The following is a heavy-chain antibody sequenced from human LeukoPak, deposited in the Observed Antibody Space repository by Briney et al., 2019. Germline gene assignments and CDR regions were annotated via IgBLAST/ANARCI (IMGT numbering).Heavy chain of an antibody. CDR1: LGSLITTLYY. Sequence: PSETLSLTCVCSLGSLITTLYYWAWIRQPPGKTLEWIANIFYSGSTYYNLSLRSRVTISVDTSRNEISLKLSSVAATDRAIYYCERPVENLEGSGSYGYFDYWGRGTLVTVSS. J-gene: IGHJ4*02. D-gene: IGHD1-26*01. CDR2: IFYSGST. CDR3: ERPVENLEGSGSYGYFDY. V-gene: IGHV4-39*01.